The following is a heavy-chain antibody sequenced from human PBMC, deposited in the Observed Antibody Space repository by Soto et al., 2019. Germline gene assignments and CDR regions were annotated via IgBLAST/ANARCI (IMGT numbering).Heavy chain of an antibody. CDR3: AGQSTAAFDP. Sequence: QLQLQESGPGLVKPSETLSLTCTVSGGSISSSSYYWGWIRQPPGKGLERIGRIYYSGSTYYNPALKSRVTISVDTSKTQFSLKLSSVTAADTAVYYCAGQSTAAFDPWGQGTLVTVSS. J-gene: IGHJ5*02. CDR2: IYYSGST. CDR1: GGSISSSSYY. V-gene: IGHV4-39*01. D-gene: IGHD5-18*01.